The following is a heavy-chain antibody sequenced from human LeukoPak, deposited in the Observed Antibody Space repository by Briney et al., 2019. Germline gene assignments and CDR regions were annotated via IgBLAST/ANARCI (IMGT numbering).Heavy chain of an antibody. CDR3: ATPMANTFDAFDI. D-gene: IGHD5-24*01. J-gene: IGHJ3*02. CDR2: MNRENGNT. Sequence: ASVKVSCKPSGYIFRNYDINWVRQAPGQGLEWMGWMNRENGNTGYAQKFHDRVTMTRHAPTNTAYMELTSLRSEDTAVYFCATPMANTFDAFDIWGQGSRVTVSS. CDR1: GYIFRNYD. V-gene: IGHV1-8*01.